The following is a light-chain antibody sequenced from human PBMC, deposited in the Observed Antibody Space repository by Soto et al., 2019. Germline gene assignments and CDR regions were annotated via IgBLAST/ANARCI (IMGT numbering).Light chain of an antibody. V-gene: IGLV2-14*01. CDR2: EVS. Sequence: QSPLTQPACVSGSPGQSSTISCTGTSSDVGGYNYVSWYQQHPGKAPKLMIYEVSNRPSGVSNRFSGSKSGNTASLTISGLQAEDEADYYCSSYTSSSTRVFGGGTKLTVL. J-gene: IGLJ3*02. CDR3: SSYTSSSTRV. CDR1: SSDVGGYNY.